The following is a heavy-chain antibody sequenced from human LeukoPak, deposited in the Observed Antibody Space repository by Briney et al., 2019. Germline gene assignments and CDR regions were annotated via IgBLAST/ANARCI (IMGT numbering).Heavy chain of an antibody. Sequence: GGSLRLSCAASGFSFHKYGMHWVRQAPGKGLEWVAYIHSDVNTKYYADSVKGRFTISRDNTKNTLHLQMNSLRSADTAVYYCGYFGSGSSYTPDSWGQGTLVTVSS. CDR3: GYFGSGSSYTPDS. D-gene: IGHD3-10*01. CDR2: IHSDVNTK. CDR1: GFSFHKYG. J-gene: IGHJ5*01. V-gene: IGHV3-30*02.